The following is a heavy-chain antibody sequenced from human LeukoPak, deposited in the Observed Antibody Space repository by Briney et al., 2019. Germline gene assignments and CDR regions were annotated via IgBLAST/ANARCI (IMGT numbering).Heavy chain of an antibody. D-gene: IGHD2-2*01. Sequence: GGSLRLSCATSGFIISSFAMHWVRQAPGKGLEWVALSTNDGTNTFYADSVRGRFIISRDNSQNTLYLQMDSLRPEDTAVYYCAKTGVVVVGAVHNYYYYMDVWGKGTTVTVSS. J-gene: IGHJ6*03. CDR2: STNDGTNT. CDR1: GFIISSFA. V-gene: IGHV3-30*02. CDR3: AKTGVVVVGAVHNYYYYMDV.